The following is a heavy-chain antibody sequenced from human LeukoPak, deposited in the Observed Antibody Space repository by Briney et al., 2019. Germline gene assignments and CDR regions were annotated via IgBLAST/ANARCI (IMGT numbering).Heavy chain of an antibody. CDR2: ISDSGSI. V-gene: IGHV3-48*03. D-gene: IGHD3-10*01. CDR3: ARDRGARGRGLA. Sequence: GGSLRLSCAASGFTFSSHDMNWFRQAPGKGLEWISHISDSGSIYYADSVKGRFTISRDNDKNSLYLQMNSLRAEDTAVYYCARDRGARGRGLAWGQGTQVTVSS. J-gene: IGHJ5*02. CDR1: GFTFSSHD.